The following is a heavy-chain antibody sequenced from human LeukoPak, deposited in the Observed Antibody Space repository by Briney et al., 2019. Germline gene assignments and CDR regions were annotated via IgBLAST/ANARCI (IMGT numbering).Heavy chain of an antibody. CDR3: ARVYGSGSYYNY. Sequence: ASVKVSCKASGYTFTGYFMHWVRQAPGQGLEWMGWINPNSGGTVYAQKFQGRVTMTRDTSITTAYMDLSSLRSDDTAVYYCARVYGSGSYYNYWGQGTLVTVSS. V-gene: IGHV1-2*02. CDR1: GYTFTGYF. D-gene: IGHD3-10*01. J-gene: IGHJ4*02. CDR2: INPNSGGT.